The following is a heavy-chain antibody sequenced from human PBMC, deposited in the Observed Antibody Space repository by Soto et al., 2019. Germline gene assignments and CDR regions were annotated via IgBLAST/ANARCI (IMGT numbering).Heavy chain of an antibody. Sequence: GGSLRLSCAASGFTFSDHYMDWVRQAPGKGLEWVGRTRNKANSYTTEYAASVKGRLTISRDDSKNSLYLQMNSLKTEETAVYYCVLPGNYYDSSGYYQDFDYWGQGTLVTVSS. V-gene: IGHV3-72*01. D-gene: IGHD3-22*01. CDR2: TRNKANSYTT. CDR1: GFTFSDHY. J-gene: IGHJ4*02. CDR3: VLPGNYYDSSGYYQDFDY.